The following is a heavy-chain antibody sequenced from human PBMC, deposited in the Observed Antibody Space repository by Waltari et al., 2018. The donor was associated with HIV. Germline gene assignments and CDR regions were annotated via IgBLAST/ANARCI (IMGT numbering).Heavy chain of an antibody. J-gene: IGHJ6*02. CDR1: GGSISSGSYY. CDR3: AREGKEDYDFWSGYFFGMDV. CDR2: IYTSGST. Sequence: QVQLQESGPGLVKPSQTLSLTCTVSGGSISSGSYYWTWIRTPAGKGLEWIGRIYTSGSTNYNPSLKSRVTISVDTSKNQFSLKLSSVTAADTAVYYCAREGKEDYDFWSGYFFGMDVWGQGTTVTVSS. V-gene: IGHV4-61*02. D-gene: IGHD3-3*01.